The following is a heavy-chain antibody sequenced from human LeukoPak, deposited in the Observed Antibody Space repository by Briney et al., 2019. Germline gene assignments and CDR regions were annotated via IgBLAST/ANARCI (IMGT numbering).Heavy chain of an antibody. CDR3: ARAASFWTGFYAFGY. CDR1: GFTFSSFW. D-gene: IGHD3/OR15-3a*01. V-gene: IGHV3-7*05. Sequence: GGSLRLSCVASGFTFSSFWMSWVRHATGKGLEWVANINQDSSDKYYFVSVKGRFSISTDNANHSVYLQMNSLRAEDTAVYYCARAASFWTGFYAFGYWCQGTLVTVSS. J-gene: IGHJ4*02. CDR2: INQDSSDK.